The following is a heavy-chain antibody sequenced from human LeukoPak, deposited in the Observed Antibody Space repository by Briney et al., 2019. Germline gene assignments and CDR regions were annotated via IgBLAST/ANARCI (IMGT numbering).Heavy chain of an antibody. CDR2: IYYSGST. V-gene: IGHV4-39*07. CDR1: GGSISSSSYY. Sequence: SETLSLTCTVSGGSISSSSYYWGWIRQPPGKGLEWIGSIYYSGSTYYNPSLKSRVTISVDTSKNQFSLKLSSVTAADTAVYYCARVDPIPYGDYVADYWGQGTLVTVSS. D-gene: IGHD4-17*01. J-gene: IGHJ4*02. CDR3: ARVDPIPYGDYVADY.